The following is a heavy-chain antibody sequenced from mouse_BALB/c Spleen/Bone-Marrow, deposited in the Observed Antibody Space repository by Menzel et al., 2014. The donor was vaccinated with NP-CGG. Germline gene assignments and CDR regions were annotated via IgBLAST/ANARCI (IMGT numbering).Heavy chain of an antibody. D-gene: IGHD4-1*01. CDR2: IVPSSDYT. V-gene: IGHV1-4*01. J-gene: IGHJ3*01. CDR1: GHTFTNYT. CDR3: AREARTGAGFAY. Sequence: QAQLQQSGAPLARPGASVTMSCKASGHTFTNYTMQWLRQRPGEGLEWIGYIVPSSDYTDYNQNFKDKATLTADKSSSTAYMQLNSLTSEDFAVYYCAREARTGAGFAYWGQGTLVTVSA.